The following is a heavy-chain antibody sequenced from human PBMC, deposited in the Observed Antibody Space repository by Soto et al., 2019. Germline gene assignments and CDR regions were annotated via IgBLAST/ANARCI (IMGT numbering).Heavy chain of an antibody. CDR2: ISYDGSNK. V-gene: IGHV3-30-3*01. CDR3: ARDHGSGWTDYYYYGMDV. J-gene: IGHJ6*02. Sequence: QPGGSLRLSCAASGFTFSSYAMHWVRQAPGKGLEWVAVISYDGSNKYYADSVKGRFTISRDNSKNTLYLQMNSLRAEDTAVYYCARDHGSGWTDYYYYGMDVWGQGTTVTVSS. D-gene: IGHD6-19*01. CDR1: GFTFSSYA.